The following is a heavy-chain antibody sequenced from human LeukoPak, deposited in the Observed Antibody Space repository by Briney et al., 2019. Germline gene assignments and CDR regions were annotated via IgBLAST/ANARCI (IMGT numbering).Heavy chain of an antibody. Sequence: SETLSLTCTVSGGSISSYYWSWIRQPPGKGLEWIGYIYYSGSTNYNPSLKSRVTISVDTSKNQFSLKLSSVTAADTAVCYCARDGYYDSSGHSEFDYWGQGTLVTVSS. CDR3: ARDGYYDSSGHSEFDY. V-gene: IGHV4-59*01. CDR2: IYYSGST. D-gene: IGHD3-22*01. CDR1: GGSISSYY. J-gene: IGHJ4*02.